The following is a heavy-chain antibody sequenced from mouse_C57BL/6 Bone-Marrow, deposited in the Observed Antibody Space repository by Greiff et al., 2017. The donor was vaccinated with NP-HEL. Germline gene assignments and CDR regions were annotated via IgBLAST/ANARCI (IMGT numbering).Heavy chain of an antibody. CDR3: ARRGYYYGSSPWFAY. D-gene: IGHD1-1*01. J-gene: IGHJ3*01. CDR1: GFSLTSYG. CDR2: IWSGGST. V-gene: IGHV2-2*01. Sequence: QVQLKESGPGLVQPSQSLSITCTVSGFSLTSYGVHWVRQSPGKGLEWLGVIWSGGSTDYNAAFISRLSISKDNSKSQVFFKMNSLQADDTAIYYCARRGYYYGSSPWFAYWGQGTLVTVSA.